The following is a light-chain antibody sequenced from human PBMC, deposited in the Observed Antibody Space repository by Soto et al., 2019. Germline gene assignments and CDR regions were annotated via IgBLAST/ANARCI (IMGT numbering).Light chain of an antibody. CDR2: AAS. J-gene: IGKJ4*01. CDR1: QSIRNY. V-gene: IGKV1-39*01. Sequence: DIQMTQSPSSLSASVGDRVTITCRASQSIRNYLNWYQQKPGKAPKLLIYAASSLQSGVPSRFSGSGSGKDFTLTISSLQPEDFATYHCQQSYITPLTFGGGTKVEIK. CDR3: QQSYITPLT.